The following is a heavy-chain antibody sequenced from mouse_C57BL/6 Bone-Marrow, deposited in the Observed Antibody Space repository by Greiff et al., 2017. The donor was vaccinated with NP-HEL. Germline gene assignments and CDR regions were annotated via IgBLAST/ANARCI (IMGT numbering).Heavy chain of an antibody. D-gene: IGHD3-2*02. CDR3: TTPGAAQALYFDY. V-gene: IGHV14-1*01. Sequence: EVKLQESGAELVRPGASVKLSCTASGFNIKDYYMHWVKQRPEQGLEWIGRIDPEDGDTEYAPKFQGKATMTADTSSNTAYLQLSSLTSEDTAVYYCTTPGAAQALYFDYWGQGTTLTVSS. CDR1: GFNIKDYY. CDR2: IDPEDGDT. J-gene: IGHJ2*01.